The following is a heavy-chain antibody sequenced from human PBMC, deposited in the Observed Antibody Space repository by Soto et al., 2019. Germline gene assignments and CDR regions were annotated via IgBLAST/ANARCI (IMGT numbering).Heavy chain of an antibody. CDR2: INTNTGNP. V-gene: IGHV7-4-1*01. J-gene: IGHJ4*02. CDR1: GYTFTSYA. CDR3: ARDKGGSYVDYFDY. D-gene: IGHD1-26*01. Sequence: ASVKVSCKASGYTFTSYAMNWVRQAPGQGLEWMGWINTNTGNPTYAQGFTGRFVFSLDTSVSTAYLQICSLKAEDTAVYYCARDKGGSYVDYFDYRGQGTLVTVSS.